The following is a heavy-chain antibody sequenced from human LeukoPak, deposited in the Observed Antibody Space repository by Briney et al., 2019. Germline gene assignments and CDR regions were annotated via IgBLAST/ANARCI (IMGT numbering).Heavy chain of an antibody. J-gene: IGHJ3*02. CDR1: GFTFSSYD. CDR3: ARWGTTDSSDI. V-gene: IGHV3-13*04. D-gene: IGHD3-16*01. Sequence: GGSLRLSCAASGFTFSSYDMHWVRQATGKGLEWVSGFGTAGDSYYPDSVKGRFTISRENAKNSLYLQLNSLRAEDTAVYYCARWGTTDSSDIWGQGTMVTVSS. CDR2: FGTAGDS.